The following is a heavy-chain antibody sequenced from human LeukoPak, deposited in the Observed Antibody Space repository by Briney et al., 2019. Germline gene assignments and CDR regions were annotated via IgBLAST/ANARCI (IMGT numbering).Heavy chain of an antibody. Sequence: PGGSLRLSCAASGFTLSSYAMSWVRQAPGKGLEWVSGIRGSGGGTYYADSVKGRFTISRDNSKNTLYLQMNSLRAEDMALYYCAKQGVDPYNWFDPWGQGTLVTVSS. CDR1: GFTLSSYA. D-gene: IGHD3-10*01. V-gene: IGHV3-23*01. CDR3: AKQGVDPYNWFDP. J-gene: IGHJ5*02. CDR2: IRGSGGGT.